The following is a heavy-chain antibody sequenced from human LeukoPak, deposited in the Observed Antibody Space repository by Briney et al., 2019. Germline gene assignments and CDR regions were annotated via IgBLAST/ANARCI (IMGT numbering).Heavy chain of an antibody. CDR1: GYTFTGYY. V-gene: IGHV1-2*06. J-gene: IGHJ6*04. CDR3: ARGYDYGSGSYYAPSPMDV. D-gene: IGHD3-10*01. Sequence: GASVKVSCKASGYTFTGYYMHWVRQAPGQGLEWMGRINPNSGGTNYAQKFQGRVTMTRDTSISTAYMELSRLRSDDTAVYYCARGYDYGSGSYYAPSPMDVWGKGTTVTVSP. CDR2: INPNSGGT.